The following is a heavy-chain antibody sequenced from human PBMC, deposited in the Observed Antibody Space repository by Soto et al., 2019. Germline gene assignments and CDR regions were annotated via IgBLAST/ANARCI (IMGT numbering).Heavy chain of an antibody. CDR3: ARGQALRTFGGVIVRAKYYFDY. CDR2: INHSGST. J-gene: IGHJ4*02. CDR1: GGSFSGYY. V-gene: IGHV4-34*01. D-gene: IGHD3-16*02. Sequence: QVQLQQWGAGLLKPSETLSLTCAVYGGSFSGYYWSWIRQPPGKGLEWIGEINHSGSTNYNPSLKSRVTISVDTSKNQFSLKLSSVTAADTAVYYCARGQALRTFGGVIVRAKYYFDYWGQGTLVTVSS.